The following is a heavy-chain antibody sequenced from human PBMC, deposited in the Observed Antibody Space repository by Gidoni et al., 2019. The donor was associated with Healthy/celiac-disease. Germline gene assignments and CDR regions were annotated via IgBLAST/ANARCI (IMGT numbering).Heavy chain of an antibody. V-gene: IGHV4-59*01. CDR3: ARGEHLGWFDP. CDR2: IYYSGST. Sequence: QVQLQESGPRLVKPSESLSLTCTVSGGSISSYYWSWIRQPPGKGLEWIGYIYYSGSTSYSPSLKSRVTISVDTSKNQFSLKLTSVTAADTAVYYCARGEHLGWFDPWGQGTLVTVSS. J-gene: IGHJ5*02. CDR1: GGSISSYY.